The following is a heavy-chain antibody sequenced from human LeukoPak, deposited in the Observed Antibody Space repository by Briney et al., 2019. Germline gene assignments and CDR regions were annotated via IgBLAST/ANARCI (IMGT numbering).Heavy chain of an antibody. CDR3: ARTWIPYGMDV. CDR2: INPNRGGT. J-gene: IGHJ6*02. D-gene: IGHD5-12*01. Sequence: GASVKVSSNASGYTFTIYYMHWVRRARGQGLEWMGWINPNRGGTNYAEEFQGRVTMTRDTSISPAYMELSRLRSHDTAVYYSARTWIPYGMDVWGQGTTVTVSS. CDR1: GYTFTIYY. V-gene: IGHV1-2*02.